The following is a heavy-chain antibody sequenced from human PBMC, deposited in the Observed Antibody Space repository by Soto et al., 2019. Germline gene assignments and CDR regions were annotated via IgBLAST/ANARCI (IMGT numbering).Heavy chain of an antibody. D-gene: IGHD3-10*01. CDR1: GFTFSSYA. J-gene: IGHJ6*01. Sequence: QVQLVESGGGVVQPGRSLRLSCAASGFTFSSYAMHWVRQAPGKGLEWVAVISYDGSNKYYADSVKGRFTISRDNSKNTLYLQMNSLRAEDTAVYYCARDREFYASYYYYGMDVW. CDR3: ARDREFYASYYYYGMDV. CDR2: ISYDGSNK. V-gene: IGHV3-30-3*01.